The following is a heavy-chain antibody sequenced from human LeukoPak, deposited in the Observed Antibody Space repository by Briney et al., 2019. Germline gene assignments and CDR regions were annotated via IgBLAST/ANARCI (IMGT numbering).Heavy chain of an antibody. J-gene: IGHJ4*02. CDR1: GYYFSDSY. CDR3: VRDETAQCSRGRCYWD. D-gene: IGHD2-15*01. V-gene: IGHV1-2*02. Sequence: ASVKVSCKASGYYFSDSYLHWVRQAPGRGLEWLGWINPNTGDTHYAPRFQGRVTLTSDTPVSTAYMDVSRLRSDDTAVYYCVRDETAQCSRGRCYWDWGQGTLVTVSS. CDR2: INPNTGDT.